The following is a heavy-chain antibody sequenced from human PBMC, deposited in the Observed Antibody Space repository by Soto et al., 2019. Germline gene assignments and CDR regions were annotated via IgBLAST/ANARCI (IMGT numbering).Heavy chain of an antibody. CDR3: ARLGECSGGSCYSGFDY. CDR1: GGTFSIYT. J-gene: IGHJ4*02. CDR2: IIPILGIA. V-gene: IGHV1-69*02. D-gene: IGHD2-15*01. Sequence: ASVKVSCKASGGTFSIYTISWVLQAPGQGLEWMGRIIPILGIANYAQKFQGRVTITADKSTSTAYMELSSLRSEDTAVYYCARLGECSGGSCYSGFDYWGQGTLVTVAS.